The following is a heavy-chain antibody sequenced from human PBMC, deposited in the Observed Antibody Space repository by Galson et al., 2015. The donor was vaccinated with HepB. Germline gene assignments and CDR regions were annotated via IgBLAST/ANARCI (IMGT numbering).Heavy chain of an antibody. CDR3: AKKDIVLMVYAMPHFDY. J-gene: IGHJ4*02. CDR1: GFTFSSYA. V-gene: IGHV3-23*01. Sequence: SLRLSCAASGFTFSSYAMSWVRQAPGKGLEWVSAISGSGGSTYYADSVKGRFTISRDNSKNTLYLQMNSLRAEDTAVYYCAKKDIVLMVYAMPHFDYWGQGTLVTVSS. CDR2: ISGSGGST. D-gene: IGHD2-8*01.